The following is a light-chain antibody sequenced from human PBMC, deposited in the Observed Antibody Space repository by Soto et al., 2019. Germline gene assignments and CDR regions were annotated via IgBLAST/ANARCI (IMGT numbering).Light chain of an antibody. CDR2: DAS. J-gene: IGKJ1*01. CDR3: QQYVISPRT. Sequence: IVLPQSPDTLSLSPGERATLSCRASQSVSSYLAWYQQKPGQAPRLLIYDASNRATGIPVRFSGSGSGTDFTLTISRLEPEDFAVYYCQQYVISPRTFGHGSKVDI. CDR1: QSVSSY. V-gene: IGKV3-20*01.